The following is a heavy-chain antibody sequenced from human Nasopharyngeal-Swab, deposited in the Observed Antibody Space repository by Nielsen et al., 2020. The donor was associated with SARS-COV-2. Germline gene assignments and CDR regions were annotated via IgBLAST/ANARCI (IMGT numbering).Heavy chain of an antibody. V-gene: IGHV1-3*01. Sequence: ASVKVSCKASGYTFGNYAIQWVRQAPGQRREWMGWINAGSGQTRYSQTFQDRVTITRDTSASTVDMELSSLRPEDTAVYYCARERELQSHQYYYYMDVWGKGTTVAVSS. CDR1: GYTFGNYA. D-gene: IGHD2-2*01. CDR3: ARERELQSHQYYYYMDV. J-gene: IGHJ6*03. CDR2: INAGSGQT.